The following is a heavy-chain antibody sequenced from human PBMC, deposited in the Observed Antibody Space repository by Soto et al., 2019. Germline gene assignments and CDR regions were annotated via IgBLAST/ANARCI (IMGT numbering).Heavy chain of an antibody. CDR1: GFSLSTSGVG. Sequence: QITLKESGPTLVKPTQALTLTCTFSGFSLSTSGVGVGWIRQPPGKALEGLGLICWDDDKRYSASLKSRLTITKATPKNQVLLTMTHLDPVDTATYYCAHRRRFGLRYFDWLTGYYYGMDVWGQGTTVTVSS. CDR2: ICWDDDK. CDR3: AHRRRFGLRYFDWLTGYYYGMDV. D-gene: IGHD3-9*01. J-gene: IGHJ6*02. V-gene: IGHV2-5*02.